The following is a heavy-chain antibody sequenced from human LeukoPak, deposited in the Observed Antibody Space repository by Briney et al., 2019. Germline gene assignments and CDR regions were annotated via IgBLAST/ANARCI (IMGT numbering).Heavy chain of an antibody. CDR1: GFTFSSYA. V-gene: IGHV3-23*01. CDR3: AKRGVVIRVILVGFHKEANYFDS. J-gene: IGHJ4*02. Sequence: GGSLRLSCAASGFTFSSYAMSWVRQAPGKGLEWVTGISDSGGRTNYADSVKGRFTISRDNPKNTLHLQMNSLRVEDTAVYFCAKRGVVIRVILVGFHKEANYFDSWGQGALVTVSS. CDR2: ISDSGGRT. D-gene: IGHD3-22*01.